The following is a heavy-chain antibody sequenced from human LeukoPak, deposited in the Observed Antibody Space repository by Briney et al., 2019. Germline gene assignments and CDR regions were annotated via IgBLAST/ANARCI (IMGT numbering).Heavy chain of an antibody. CDR1: GFTFSSYS. Sequence: PGGSLRLSCAASGFTFSSYSMNWVRQAPGKGLEWVSYISSSSSTIYYADSVKGRFTISRDNAKNSLYLQMNSLRAEDTAVYCCARDPRYCSSTSCQPDYWGQGTLVTVSS. V-gene: IGHV3-48*01. CDR2: ISSSSSTI. CDR3: ARDPRYCSSTSCQPDY. D-gene: IGHD2-2*01. J-gene: IGHJ4*02.